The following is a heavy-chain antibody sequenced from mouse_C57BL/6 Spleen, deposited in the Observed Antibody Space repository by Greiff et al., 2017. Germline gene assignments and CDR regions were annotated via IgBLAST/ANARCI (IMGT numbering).Heavy chain of an antibody. J-gene: IGHJ3*01. CDR3: ARGDGSFAY. Sequence: VQLKESGPGLVKPSQSLSLTCSVTGYSITSGYYWNWIRQFPGNKLEWMGYISYDGSNNYNPSLKNRISITRDTSKNKFFLKLNSVTTADTATYDCARGDGSFAYWGQGTLVTVSA. D-gene: IGHD1-1*01. V-gene: IGHV3-6*01. CDR1: GYSITSGYY. CDR2: ISYDGSN.